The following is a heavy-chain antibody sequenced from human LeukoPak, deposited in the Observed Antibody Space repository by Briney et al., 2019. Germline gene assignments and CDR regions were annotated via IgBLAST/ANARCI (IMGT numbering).Heavy chain of an antibody. J-gene: IGHJ4*02. CDR3: AREGIRAAADTGTLDY. CDR1: GYTFTSYG. CDR2: ISAYNGNT. V-gene: IGHV1-18*01. D-gene: IGHD6-13*01. Sequence: ASVKVSCKASGYTFTSYGISWVQQAPGQGLEWMGWISAYNGNTNYAQKLQGRVTMTTDTSTSTAYMELRSLRSDDTAVYYCAREGIRAAADTGTLDYWGQGTLVTVSS.